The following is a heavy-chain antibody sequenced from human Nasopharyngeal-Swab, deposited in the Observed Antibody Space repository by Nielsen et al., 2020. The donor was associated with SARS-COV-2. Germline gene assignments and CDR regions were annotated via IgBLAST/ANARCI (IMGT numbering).Heavy chain of an antibody. Sequence: PAPGKGLEWIGYIYYSGSTNYNPSLKSRVTISVDTSKNQFSLKLSSVTAADTAVYYCARVGTYYYDSSGHLNYYYYYYMDVWGKGTTVTVSS. J-gene: IGHJ6*03. V-gene: IGHV4-59*01. D-gene: IGHD3-22*01. CDR3: ARVGTYYYDSSGHLNYYYYYYMDV. CDR2: IYYSGST.